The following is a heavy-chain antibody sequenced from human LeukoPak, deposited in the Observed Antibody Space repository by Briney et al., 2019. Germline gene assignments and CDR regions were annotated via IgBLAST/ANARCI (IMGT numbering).Heavy chain of an antibody. V-gene: IGHV1-69*06. CDR3: ARADPFYGSGSYAGSWFDP. J-gene: IGHJ5*02. CDR1: GGTFSSYA. CDR2: IIPIFGTA. D-gene: IGHD3-10*01. Sequence: SVKVSCKASGGTFSSYAISWVRQAPGQGLEWMGGIIPIFGTANYAQKFQGRVTVTAEKSTSTAYMELSSLRSEDTAVYYCARADPFYGSGSYAGSWFDPWGQGTLVTVSS.